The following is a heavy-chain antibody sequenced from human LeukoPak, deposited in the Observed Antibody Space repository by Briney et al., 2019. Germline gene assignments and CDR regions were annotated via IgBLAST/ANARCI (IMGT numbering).Heavy chain of an antibody. Sequence: QPGGSLRLSCAASGFTFSSYAMSWVRQAPGKGLEWVSAISGSGGSTYYADSVKGRFTISRDNSKNTLYLQMNSLRAEDTAVYYCAKIPSLLYGDYAGEDYWGQGTLVTVSS. CDR2: ISGSGGST. J-gene: IGHJ4*02. D-gene: IGHD4-17*01. CDR3: AKIPSLLYGDYAGEDY. CDR1: GFTFSSYA. V-gene: IGHV3-23*01.